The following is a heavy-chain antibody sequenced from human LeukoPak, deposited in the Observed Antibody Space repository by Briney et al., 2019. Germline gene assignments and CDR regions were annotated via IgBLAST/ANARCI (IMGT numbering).Heavy chain of an antibody. CDR3: AKGRGVGATKGYFDY. CDR2: ISGSGGST. Sequence: TGGSLRLSCAASGFTFSSYAMSWVRQAPGKGLEWVSAISGSGGSTYYADSVKGRFTISRDNSKNTLYLQMNSLRAEDTAVYYCAKGRGVGATKGYFDYWGQGTLVTVSS. D-gene: IGHD1-26*01. J-gene: IGHJ4*02. CDR1: GFTFSSYA. V-gene: IGHV3-23*01.